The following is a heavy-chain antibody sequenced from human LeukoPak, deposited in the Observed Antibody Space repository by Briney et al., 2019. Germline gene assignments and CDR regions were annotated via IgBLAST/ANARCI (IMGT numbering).Heavy chain of an antibody. V-gene: IGHV3-66*01. J-gene: IGHJ4*02. D-gene: IGHD6-19*01. CDR3: AREKRIAVAGAVDY. CDR2: IYSGGRI. CDR1: GFTVSSNY. Sequence: GGALRLSCAASGFTVSSNYMSWVRQAPGKGLEWVSVIYSGGRIYYADSVKGRFTISRDNSKNTLYLQMNSLRAEDTAVYYCAREKRIAVAGAVDYWGQGTLVTVSS.